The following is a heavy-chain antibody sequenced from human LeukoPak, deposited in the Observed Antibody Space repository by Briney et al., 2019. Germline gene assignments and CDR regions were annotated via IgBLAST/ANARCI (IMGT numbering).Heavy chain of an antibody. Sequence: PGGSLRLSCAASGFTFSDEFMNWIRQAPGKGLEWVSYISGSGNIIYYADSVKGRFTISRDSAKNSLYLQMNSLRAEDTAVYYCARDPFMTTGWGIDYWGQGTLVTVSS. CDR1: GFTFSDEF. V-gene: IGHV3-11*01. CDR3: ARDPFMTTGWGIDY. CDR2: ISGSGNII. D-gene: IGHD4-17*01. J-gene: IGHJ4*02.